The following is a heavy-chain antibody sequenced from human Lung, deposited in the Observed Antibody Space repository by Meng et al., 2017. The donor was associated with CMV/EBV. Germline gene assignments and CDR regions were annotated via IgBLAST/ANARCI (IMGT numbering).Heavy chain of an antibody. CDR1: GGACSSGGCD. J-gene: IGHJ5*02. CDR2: IYYSGST. CDR3: ARTSYGDYNWFDP. D-gene: IGHD4-17*01. V-gene: IGHV4-31*02. Sequence: LLESCPGLVRSYPTLAPTGSVSGGACSSGGCDWGWIRPHPGKGLEWIGYIYYSGSTYYNPSLRSRVAISIDTSKNQFSLKLTSVPAADTAVYFCARTSYGDYNWFDPWGQGTLVTVSS.